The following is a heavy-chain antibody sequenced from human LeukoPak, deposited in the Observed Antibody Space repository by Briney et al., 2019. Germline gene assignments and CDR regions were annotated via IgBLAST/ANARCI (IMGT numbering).Heavy chain of an antibody. CDR1: GFTFSSYS. CDR3: ARADYGDPFDY. Sequence: GGSLRLSCAASGFTFSSYSMNWVRQAPGKGLKRVSYISSSSSTIYYADSVKGRFNISRDNAKNSVYLQMNSLRDEDTAEYYCARADYGDPFDYWGQGTLVTVSS. D-gene: IGHD4-17*01. J-gene: IGHJ4*02. CDR2: ISSSSSTI. V-gene: IGHV3-48*02.